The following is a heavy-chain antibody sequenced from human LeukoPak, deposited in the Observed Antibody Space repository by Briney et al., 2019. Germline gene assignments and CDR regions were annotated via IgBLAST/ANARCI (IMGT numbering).Heavy chain of an antibody. CDR1: GGSISSGGYY. D-gene: IGHD2-15*01. Sequence: SETLSLTCTVSGGSISSGGYYWSWIRQHPGKGLEWMGYIYYSGSTYYNPSLKSRVTISVDTSKNQFSLKLSSVTAADTAVYYCASSNGGKVPYWGQGTLVTVSS. CDR3: ASSNGGKVPY. J-gene: IGHJ4*02. CDR2: IYYSGST. V-gene: IGHV4-31*03.